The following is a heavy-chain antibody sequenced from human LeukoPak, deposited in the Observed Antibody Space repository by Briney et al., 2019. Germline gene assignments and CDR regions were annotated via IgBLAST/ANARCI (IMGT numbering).Heavy chain of an antibody. CDR3: ARRRGYSSSWYEP. V-gene: IGHV4-39*01. CDR1: GGSLSSSSYY. CDR2: IYYSGST. J-gene: IGHJ5*02. Sequence: SETLSLTCTVSGGSLSSSSYYWGWIRQPPGKGLEWIGSIYYSGSTYYNPSLKSRVTISVDTSRNQFSLKLSSVTAADTAVYYCARRRGYSSSWYEPWSQGTLVTVSS. D-gene: IGHD6-13*01.